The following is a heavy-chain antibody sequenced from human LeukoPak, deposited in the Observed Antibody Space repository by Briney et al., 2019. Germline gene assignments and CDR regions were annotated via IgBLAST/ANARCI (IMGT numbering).Heavy chain of an antibody. V-gene: IGHV3-48*01. CDR1: EFTFSSYS. Sequence: PGGSLRLSCAASEFTFSSYSMNWVRQAPGKGLEWVSYITNSGNSKSYADSVKGRFTISRDNTKNSLYLQMNGLRAEDTAVYYCAKSPKFWTAQNWFDPWGQGTLVTVSS. CDR2: ITNSGNSK. CDR3: AKSPKFWTAQNWFDP. D-gene: IGHD3/OR15-3a*01. J-gene: IGHJ5*02.